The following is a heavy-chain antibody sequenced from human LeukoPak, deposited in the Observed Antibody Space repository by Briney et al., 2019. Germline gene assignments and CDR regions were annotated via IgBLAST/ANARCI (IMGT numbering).Heavy chain of an antibody. V-gene: IGHV4-39*07. Sequence: SETLSLTCTVSGGSISSSSYYWGWIRQPPGKGLEWIGSIYYSGSTYYNPSLKSRVTISVDTSKNQFSLKLSSVTAADTAVYYCARVSFSGVVAASPYNWFDPWGQGTLVTVSS. CDR3: ARVSFSGVVAASPYNWFDP. J-gene: IGHJ5*02. CDR1: GGSISSSSYY. CDR2: IYYSGST. D-gene: IGHD2-15*01.